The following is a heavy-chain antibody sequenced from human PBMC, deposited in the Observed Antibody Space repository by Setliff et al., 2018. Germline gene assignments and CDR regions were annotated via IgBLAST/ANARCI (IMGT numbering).Heavy chain of an antibody. CDR3: ASPGRDNLDSPFDAFDI. V-gene: IGHV4-38-2*02. CDR1: GYSISSGYY. D-gene: IGHD3-3*01. Sequence: PSETLSLTCTVSGYSISSGYYWGWIRQPTGKGLEWLGSFFHTGNTYYNPSLEGRVTISVDTSNNQFSLKLSSVTAADTAVYYCASPGRDNLDSPFDAFDIWGQGTKVTVSS. CDR2: FFHTGNT. J-gene: IGHJ3*02.